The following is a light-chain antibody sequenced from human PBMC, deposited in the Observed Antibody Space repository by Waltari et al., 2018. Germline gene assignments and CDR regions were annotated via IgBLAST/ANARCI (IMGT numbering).Light chain of an antibody. Sequence: SYVLTQPPSASVAPGKTARITCGGNHIETKSVHWYQQKPGQAPILVIPYDSDRPSGSPERFSGSNSGNTATLTISRDEAADEADYYGKVWDAKNDPGVFGTGTEVTVL. V-gene: IGLV3-21*04. J-gene: IGLJ1*01. CDR3: KVWDAKNDPGV. CDR1: HIETKS. CDR2: YDS.